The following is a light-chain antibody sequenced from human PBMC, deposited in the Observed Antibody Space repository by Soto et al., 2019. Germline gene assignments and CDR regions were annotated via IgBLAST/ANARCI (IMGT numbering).Light chain of an antibody. V-gene: IGKV1-39*01. J-gene: IGKJ3*01. CDR1: QRIDNS. Sequence: IQMTQSPSSLSASVGDRVTITCRASQRIDNSLNWYHQKPGKAPKLLIYAASNLQSGVPSRFSGSGSGTDFTLTISNLQPEDFATYYCQQTYSTPFTFGPGTKVDIK. CDR2: AAS. CDR3: QQTYSTPFT.